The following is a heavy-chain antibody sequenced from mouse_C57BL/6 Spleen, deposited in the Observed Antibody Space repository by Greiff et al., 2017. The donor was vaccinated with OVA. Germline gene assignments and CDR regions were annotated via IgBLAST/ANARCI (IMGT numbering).Heavy chain of an antibody. CDR1: GYTFTSYW. CDR3: ARRGGYGGHSNWYFDV. Sequence: QVQLQQPGAELVMPGASVKLSCKASGYTFTSYWMHWVKQRPGQGLEWIGEIDPSDSYTNYNQKFKGKSTLTVDKSSSTAYMQLSSLTSEDSAVYYWARRGGYGGHSNWYFDVWGTGTTVTVSS. D-gene: IGHD2-2*01. CDR2: IDPSDSYT. J-gene: IGHJ1*03. V-gene: IGHV1-69*01.